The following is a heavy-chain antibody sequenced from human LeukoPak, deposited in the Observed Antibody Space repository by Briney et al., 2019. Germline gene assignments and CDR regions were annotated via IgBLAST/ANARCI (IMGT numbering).Heavy chain of an antibody. Sequence: SQTLSLTCAVSGGSISSGGYSWSWIRQHPGKGLEWIGYIYYSGSTYYNPSLKSRVTISVDTSKNQFSLKLSSVTAADTAVYYCARGHTGGYFDYWGQGTLVTVSS. CDR1: GGSISSGGYS. V-gene: IGHV4-31*11. CDR2: IYYSGST. D-gene: IGHD2-2*02. CDR3: ARGHTGGYFDY. J-gene: IGHJ4*02.